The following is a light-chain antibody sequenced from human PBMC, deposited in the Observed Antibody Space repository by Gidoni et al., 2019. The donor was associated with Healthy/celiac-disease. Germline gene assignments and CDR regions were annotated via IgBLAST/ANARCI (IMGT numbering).Light chain of an antibody. V-gene: IGKV3-15*01. J-gene: IGKJ2*01. CDR2: GAS. Sequence: IAMTPSPPPLSVSPGDRATLSCRASQSVSSNLDWYQQKPGQAPRLLIYGASTRATGIPPRFSGSGSGTEFTLTISSLQSEDFAVYYCQQYNSRPYTFGQGTKLEIK. CDR3: QQYNSRPYT. CDR1: QSVSSN.